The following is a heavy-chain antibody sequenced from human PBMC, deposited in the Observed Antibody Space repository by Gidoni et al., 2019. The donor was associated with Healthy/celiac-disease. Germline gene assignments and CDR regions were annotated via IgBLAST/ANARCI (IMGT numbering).Heavy chain of an antibody. J-gene: IGHJ4*02. Sequence: QVQLVESGGGVVQPGRSLRLSCAASGFTFSSYGMHWVRQAPGKGLEWVAVISYDGSNKYYADSVKGRFTISRDNSKNTLYLQMNSLRAEDTAVYYCAKAPPTESVLDYWGQGTLVTVSS. CDR1: GFTFSSYG. D-gene: IGHD4-4*01. CDR3: AKAPPTESVLDY. CDR2: ISYDGSNK. V-gene: IGHV3-30*18.